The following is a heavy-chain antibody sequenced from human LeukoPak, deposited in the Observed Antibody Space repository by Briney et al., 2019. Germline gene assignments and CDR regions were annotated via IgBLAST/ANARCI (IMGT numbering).Heavy chain of an antibody. Sequence: HSGGSLRLSCATSGFTFSNAWMHWVRQAPGKGLVWVSRINSDGSSTSYADSVKGRFTISRDNAKNTLYLQMNSLRAEDTAVYYCARSPSGYSGWGYFDYWGQGTLVTVSS. V-gene: IGHV3-74*01. CDR3: ARSPSGYSGWGYFDY. CDR2: INSDGSST. J-gene: IGHJ4*02. CDR1: GFTFSNAW. D-gene: IGHD3-3*01.